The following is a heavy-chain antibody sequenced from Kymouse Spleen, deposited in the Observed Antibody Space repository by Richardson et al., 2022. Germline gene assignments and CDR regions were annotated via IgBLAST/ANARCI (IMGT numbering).Heavy chain of an antibody. V-gene: IGHV4-31*03. CDR2: IYYSGST. Sequence: QVQLQESGPGLVKPSQTLSLTCTVSGGSISSGGYYWSWIRQHPGKGLEWIGYIYYSGSTYYNPSLKSRVTISVDTSKNQFSLKLSSVTAADTAVYYCARDRCSSTSCYEGNLYYYGMDVWGQGTTVTVSS. D-gene: IGHD2-2*02. CDR3: ARDRCSSTSCYEGNLYYYGMDV. J-gene: IGHJ6*02. CDR1: GGSISSGGYY.